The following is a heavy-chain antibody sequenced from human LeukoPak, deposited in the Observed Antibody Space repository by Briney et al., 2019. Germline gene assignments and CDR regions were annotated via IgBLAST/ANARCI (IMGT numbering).Heavy chain of an antibody. CDR2: INHSGST. CDR3: ASLLAGDY. CDR1: GGSFSGYY. J-gene: IGHJ4*02. Sequence: SETLSLTCAVYGGSFSGYYWSWIRQPPGKGLGWIGEINHSGSTNYNPSLKSRVTISVDTSKNQFSLKLSSVTAADTAVYYCASLLAGDYWGQGTLVTVSS. V-gene: IGHV4-34*01.